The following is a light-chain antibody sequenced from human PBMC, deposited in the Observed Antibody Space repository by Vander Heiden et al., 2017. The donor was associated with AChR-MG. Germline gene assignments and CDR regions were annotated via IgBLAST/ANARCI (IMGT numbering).Light chain of an antibody. CDR1: QGIYNY. J-gene: IGKJ1*01. CDR3: RQDASYPRT. Sequence: DIQMTQSPSAMSASVGDRVTITCRASQGIYNYLAWFQQKPGKVPQRLIYSASTLQDGVPSRFSGRGSGTEFTLTIYSLQPEDFATYYCRQDASYPRTFGQGTKVEIK. CDR2: SAS. V-gene: IGKV1-17*03.